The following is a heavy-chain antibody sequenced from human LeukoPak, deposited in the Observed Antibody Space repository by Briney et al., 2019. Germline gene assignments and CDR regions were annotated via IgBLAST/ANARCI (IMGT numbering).Heavy chain of an antibody. CDR1: GFTVCSYS. J-gene: IGHJ6*03. CDR3: ARDGRLRFLEWSIGGYMDV. Sequence: GRSLRLSCAVSGFTVCSYSINWVCHAPAQGLGCVSSISTSSSYIYYADSVKGRFTLSRDNANNSLYLQMNRLRAEDTAVDYCARDGRLRFLEWSIGGYMDVWGKGTTVTVSS. CDR2: ISTSSSYI. D-gene: IGHD3-3*01. V-gene: IGHV3-21*01.